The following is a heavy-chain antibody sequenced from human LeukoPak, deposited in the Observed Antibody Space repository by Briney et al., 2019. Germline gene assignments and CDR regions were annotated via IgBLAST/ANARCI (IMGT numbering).Heavy chain of an antibody. V-gene: IGHV4-59*08. CDR3: AGWEPDTFDI. CDR2: IYYSGST. Sequence: PSETLSLTCTVSGGSISGYYWSWIRQPQGKAMEWIGYIYYSGSTNYNPSLTSRVTISVDRSKNQFSLRLSAVTAADTAVYYCAGWEPDTFDIWGQGRMVTVS. D-gene: IGHD1-26*01. J-gene: IGHJ3*02. CDR1: GGSISGYY.